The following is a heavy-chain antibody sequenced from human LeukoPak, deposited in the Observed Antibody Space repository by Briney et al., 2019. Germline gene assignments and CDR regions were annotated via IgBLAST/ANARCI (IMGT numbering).Heavy chain of an antibody. V-gene: IGHV3-23*01. CDR2: ISGSGGST. J-gene: IGHJ4*02. CDR1: GFTFSSYA. Sequence: GGSLRLSCAASGFTFSSYAMSWVRQAPGKGLEWVSAISGSGGSTYYADSVKGRFTISRDNSKNTLYLQMNSLRAEDTAVYYCWYYDSSGYYDFDYWGQGTLVTVSS. CDR3: WYYDSSGYYDFDY. D-gene: IGHD3-22*01.